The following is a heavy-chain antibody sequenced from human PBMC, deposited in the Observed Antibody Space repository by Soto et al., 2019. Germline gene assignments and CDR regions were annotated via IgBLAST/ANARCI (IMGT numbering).Heavy chain of an antibody. D-gene: IGHD3-10*01. CDR1: GFTFSSYD. CDR2: ISFDGSDK. J-gene: IGHJ6*02. Sequence: GGSLRLSCAASGFTFSSYDVHWVRQAPGKGLEWVAVISFDGSDKFYADFAKGRFTISRDNSKSTLYLQMNSLRTEETAIYYCARGRSGRGYYYYGMDVWGQGTTVTVSS. CDR3: ARGRSGRGYYYYGMDV. V-gene: IGHV3-30*04.